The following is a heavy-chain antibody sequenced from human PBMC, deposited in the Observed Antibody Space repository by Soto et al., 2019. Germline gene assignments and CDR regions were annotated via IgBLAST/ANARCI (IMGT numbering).Heavy chain of an antibody. J-gene: IGHJ4*02. D-gene: IGHD2-8*02. V-gene: IGHV4-4*07. CDR3: ARAGVGPPGGGSWTMAFDF. Sequence: LPLTCSVSGGSVSGCYWSWNRQPAGKGLEWIGSIYTGGSTNYNTSLKSRDTMSVDTSTNQLSMRLTSVTAEDTAVNDGARAGVGPPGGGSWTMAFDFWGQGTLVTVSS. CDR1: GGSVSGCY. CDR2: IYTGGST.